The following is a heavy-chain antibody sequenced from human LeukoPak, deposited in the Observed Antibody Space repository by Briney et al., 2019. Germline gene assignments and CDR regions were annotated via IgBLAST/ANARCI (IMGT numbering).Heavy chain of an antibody. Sequence: GGPLRLSCAASGFTFSSYAMSWVRQAPGKGLEWVSAISGSGGSTYYADSVKGRFTISRDNSKNTLYLQMNSLRAEDTAVYYCAKDLAGSSGSYSGGFDYWGQGTLVTVSS. V-gene: IGHV3-23*01. CDR1: GFTFSSYA. CDR2: ISGSGGST. J-gene: IGHJ4*02. D-gene: IGHD1-26*01. CDR3: AKDLAGSSGSYSGGFDY.